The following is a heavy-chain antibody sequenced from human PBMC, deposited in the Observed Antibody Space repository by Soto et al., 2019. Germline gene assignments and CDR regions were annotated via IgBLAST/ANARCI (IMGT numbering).Heavy chain of an antibody. Sequence: PGGSLRLSCAASGFTFSSYGMHWVRQAPGKGVEWVAVIWYDGSNKYYADSVKGRFTISRDNSKNTLYLQMNSLRAEDTAVYYCASAHDYGATGDYWGQGTLVTVSS. J-gene: IGHJ4*02. D-gene: IGHD4-17*01. CDR3: ASAHDYGATGDY. CDR2: IWYDGSNK. V-gene: IGHV3-33*01. CDR1: GFTFSSYG.